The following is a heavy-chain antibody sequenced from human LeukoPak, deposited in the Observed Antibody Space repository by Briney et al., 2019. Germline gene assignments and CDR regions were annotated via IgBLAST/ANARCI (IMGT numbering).Heavy chain of an antibody. CDR2: IYYSGST. V-gene: IGHV4-59*01. D-gene: IGHD6-6*01. CDR1: GGSISSYY. Sequence: SETLSLTCTVSGGSISSYYWSWIRQPPGKGLEWMGYIYYSGSTNYNPSLKSRVTISVDTSKNQFSLKLSSVTAADTAVYYCAREVVEYSSSRFWFDPWGQGTLVTVSS. CDR3: AREVVEYSSSRFWFDP. J-gene: IGHJ5*02.